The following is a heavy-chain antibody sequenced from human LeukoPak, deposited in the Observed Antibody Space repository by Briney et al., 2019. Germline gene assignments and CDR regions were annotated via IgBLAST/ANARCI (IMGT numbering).Heavy chain of an antibody. J-gene: IGHJ6*03. CDR1: GGTFSSYA. CDR3: ARGPYGVYSGDYYYYYMDV. V-gene: IGHV1-69*13. D-gene: IGHD4-17*01. CDR2: IIPISGTP. Sequence: SVKVSCKASGGTFSSYAINWVRQAPGQGLEWVGGIIPISGTPNYAQKFQGRVTITADESTSTAYMELSSLTSDDTAVYYCARGPYGVYSGDYYYYYMDVWGKGTTLTISS.